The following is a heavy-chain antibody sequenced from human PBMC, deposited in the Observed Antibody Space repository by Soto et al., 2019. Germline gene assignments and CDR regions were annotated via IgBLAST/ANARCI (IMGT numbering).Heavy chain of an antibody. CDR3: ARLYWSYYASSGYLDQ. V-gene: IGHV4-30-4*01. CDR1: GASINNGDYY. CDR2: IYVTGTT. Sequence: PSETLSLTCTVSGASINNGDYYWIWIRQTPGKGLEWLGYIYVTGTTYYNPSLKTRLAISIDRSKSQFSLRLTSVTAADTAVYYCARLYWSYYASSGYLDQWGQGTLVTV. D-gene: IGHD3-22*01. J-gene: IGHJ4*02.